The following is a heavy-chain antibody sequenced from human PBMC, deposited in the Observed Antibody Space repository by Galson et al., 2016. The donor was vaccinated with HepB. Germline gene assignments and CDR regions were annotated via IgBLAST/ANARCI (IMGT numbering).Heavy chain of an antibody. V-gene: IGHV3-30*18. Sequence: SLRLSCAGSGFTFRSYGIHWVRQAPGKGLEWVAVISYDGTNKYCADSLKGRFTISRDNSKNTLYLQMNSLRAEDTAVYYCAKDAILACGTGCYADYWGQGTLVTVSS. CDR1: GFTFRSYG. J-gene: IGHJ4*02. CDR3: AKDAILACGTGCYADY. D-gene: IGHD2-2*01. CDR2: ISYDGTNK.